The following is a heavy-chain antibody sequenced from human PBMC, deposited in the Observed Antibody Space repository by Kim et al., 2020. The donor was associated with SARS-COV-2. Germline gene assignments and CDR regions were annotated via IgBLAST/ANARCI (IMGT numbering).Heavy chain of an antibody. Sequence: GGSLRLSCAASGFTFSSYEMNWVRQAPGKGLEWVSYISSSGGTIYYADSVKGRFTISRDNAKNTLYLQMNSLRAEDTAVYYCGAAGYGYSCGVDVGGQGPAVTVS. CDR3: GAAGYGYSCGVDV. CDR1: GFTFSSYE. CDR2: ISSSGGTI. J-gene: IGHJ6*02. V-gene: IGHV3-48*03. D-gene: IGHD3-9*01.